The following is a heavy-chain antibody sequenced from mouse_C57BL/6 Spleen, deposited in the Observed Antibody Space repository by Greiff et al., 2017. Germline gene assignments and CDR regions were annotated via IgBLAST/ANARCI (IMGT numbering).Heavy chain of an antibody. V-gene: IGHV1-39*01. Sequence: VQLPQSGPELVKPGASVKISCKASGYSFTDYNMNWVKQSNGKSLEWIGVINPNYGTTSYNQKFKGKATLTVEASYSTAYMQRNSLSYEDSAVYDCARAHYYGSRDYAMDYWGQGTSVTVSS. D-gene: IGHD1-1*01. CDR1: GYSFTDYN. CDR3: ARAHYYGSRDYAMDY. CDR2: INPNYGTT. J-gene: IGHJ4*01.